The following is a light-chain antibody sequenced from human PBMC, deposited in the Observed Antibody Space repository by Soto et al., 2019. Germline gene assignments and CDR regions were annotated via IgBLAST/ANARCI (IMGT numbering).Light chain of an antibody. CDR3: QQYGRPPLT. J-gene: IGKJ4*01. V-gene: IGKV3-20*01. Sequence: EIVLTQSPGILSLSPGEMATLSCRASQSVTRNYLAWYQQKPGQPPRLLIEDASNRAAGVAGRFSASGSGTDFTLIISILEPDDSAVYYCQQYGRPPLTFGGGTKVESK. CDR2: DAS. CDR1: QSVTRNY.